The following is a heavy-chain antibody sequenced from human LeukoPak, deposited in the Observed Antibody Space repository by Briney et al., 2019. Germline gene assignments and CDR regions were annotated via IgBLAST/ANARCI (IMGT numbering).Heavy chain of an antibody. CDR3: ARGSRLGVVERDAFDI. CDR2: ISISSNYI. V-gene: IGHV3-21*01. CDR1: GGSVNNSPYY. Sequence: ETLSLTCTVSGGSVNNSPYYWSWIRQPPGKGLEWVSSISISSNYIYYTDSVKGRCTISRDNGKNSLYLQMNSLRAEDTAVYFCARGSRLGVVERDAFDIWGQGTMVTVSS. J-gene: IGHJ3*02. D-gene: IGHD3-3*01.